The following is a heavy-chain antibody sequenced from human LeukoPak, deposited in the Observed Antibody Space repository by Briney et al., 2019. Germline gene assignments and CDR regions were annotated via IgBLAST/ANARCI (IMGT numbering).Heavy chain of an antibody. Sequence: SVTLSLTCTVSGGSISSSSYYWGWIRQPPGKGLEWIGSIYYSGSTYYNPSLKSRVTISVDTSKNQFSLKLSSVTAADTAVHYCARRTLLYSSSWYYFDYWGQGTLVTVSS. CDR3: ARRTLLYSSSWYYFDY. CDR2: IYYSGST. J-gene: IGHJ4*02. D-gene: IGHD6-13*01. V-gene: IGHV4-39*01. CDR1: GGSISSSSYY.